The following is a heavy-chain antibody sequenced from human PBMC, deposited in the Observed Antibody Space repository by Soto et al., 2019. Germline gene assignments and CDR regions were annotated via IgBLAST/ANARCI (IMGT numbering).Heavy chain of an antibody. J-gene: IGHJ6*02. CDR2: IYPGDSDT. CDR3: ARHYHNPSWYTTYYYYGMDV. D-gene: IGHD2-2*02. CDR1: GYSFTSYW. V-gene: IGHV5-51*01. Sequence: PGESLKISCKGSGYSFTSYWIGWVRQMPGKGLEWMGIIYPGDSDTRYSPSFQGQVTISADKSISTAYLQWSSLKASDTAMYYCARHYHNPSWYTTYYYYGMDVWGQGTRVTFSS.